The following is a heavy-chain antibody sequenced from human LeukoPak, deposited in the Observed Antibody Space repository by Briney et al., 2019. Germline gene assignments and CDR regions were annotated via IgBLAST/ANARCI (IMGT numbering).Heavy chain of an antibody. Sequence: PSETLALTCTAAGGSINSYYWSWIRQPPGKGLEWIGYIYYSGSTNYNPSLKSRVTISVDTSKNQFSLKLSSVTAADTAVYYCARADSSGGYYFDYWGQGTLVTVSS. CDR2: IYYSGST. D-gene: IGHD3-22*01. V-gene: IGHV4-59*01. J-gene: IGHJ4*02. CDR1: GGSINSYY. CDR3: ARADSSGGYYFDY.